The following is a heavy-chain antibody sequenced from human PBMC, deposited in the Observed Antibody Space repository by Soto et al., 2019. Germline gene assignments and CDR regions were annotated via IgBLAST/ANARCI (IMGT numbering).Heavy chain of an antibody. Sequence: ESLKISCKGSGYSFTSYWIGWVRQMPGKGLEWMGIIYPGDSDTRYSPSFQGQVTISADKSISTAYLQWSSLKASDTAMYYCARHGEYCSRGSCYSYSGMDVWGQGNTVTVSS. D-gene: IGHD2-15*01. CDR2: IYPGDSDT. CDR3: ARHGEYCSRGSCYSYSGMDV. J-gene: IGHJ6*02. V-gene: IGHV5-51*01. CDR1: GYSFTSYW.